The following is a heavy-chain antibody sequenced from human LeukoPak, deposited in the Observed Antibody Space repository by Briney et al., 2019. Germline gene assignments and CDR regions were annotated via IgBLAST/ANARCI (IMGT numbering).Heavy chain of an antibody. D-gene: IGHD2-15*01. CDR3: ARGQDIVVVVAATPGPSDAFDI. CDR1: GFTFGSCE. J-gene: IGHJ3*02. CDR2: ISSSGSTI. Sequence: PGGSLRLSCAASGFTFGSCEMNWVRQAPGKGLEWLSYISSSGSTIYYADSVKGRLTISRDNAKNSLYLQMNSLRAEDTAVYYCARGQDIVVVVAATPGPSDAFDIWGQGTMVTVSS. V-gene: IGHV3-48*03.